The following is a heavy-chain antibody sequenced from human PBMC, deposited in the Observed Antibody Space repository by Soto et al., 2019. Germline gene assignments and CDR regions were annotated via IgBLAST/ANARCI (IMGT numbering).Heavy chain of an antibody. CDR3: ARGEYSGYGRNDY. J-gene: IGHJ4*02. D-gene: IGHD5-12*01. Sequence: GSLRLSGAGSGCTLSDYYMSWIRQAPGKGLEWVSYISSSGSTIYYADSVKGRFTISRDNAKNSLYLQMNSLRAEDTAVYYCARGEYSGYGRNDYWGQGTLVTVSS. CDR1: GCTLSDYY. CDR2: ISSSGSTI. V-gene: IGHV3-11*01.